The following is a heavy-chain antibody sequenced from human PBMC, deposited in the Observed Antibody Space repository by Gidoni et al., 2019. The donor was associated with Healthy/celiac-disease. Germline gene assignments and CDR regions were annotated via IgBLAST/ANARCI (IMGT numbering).Heavy chain of an antibody. CDR1: GFTFDVYA. CDR2: ISGEGGST. Sequence: EVQLVESGGGVVQPGGSLRLSCAASGFTFDVYAMQWVRQAPGKGLEWVSLISGEGGSTYYADSGKGRFTISRDNSKNSLYLQMNSLRTEDTALYYCAKASAYQPLLSDYFDYWGQGTLVTVSS. V-gene: IGHV3-43*02. D-gene: IGHD2-2*01. CDR3: AKASAYQPLLSDYFDY. J-gene: IGHJ4*02.